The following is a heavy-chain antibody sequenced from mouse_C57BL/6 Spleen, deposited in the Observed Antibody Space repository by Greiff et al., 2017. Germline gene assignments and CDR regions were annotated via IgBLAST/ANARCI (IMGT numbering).Heavy chain of an antibody. CDR1: GYAFSSSW. J-gene: IGHJ2*01. Sequence: VQLQQSGPELVKPGASVKISCKASGYAFSSSWMNWVKQRPGKGLEWIGRLYPGDGDTNYNGKFKGKATLTADKSSSTAYMQLSSLTSEDSAVYFCARGGNSFDYWGQGTTLTVSS. V-gene: IGHV1-82*01. CDR3: ARGGNSFDY. CDR2: LYPGDGDT.